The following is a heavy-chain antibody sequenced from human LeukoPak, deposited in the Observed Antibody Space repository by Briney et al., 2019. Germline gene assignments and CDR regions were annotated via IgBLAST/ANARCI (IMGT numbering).Heavy chain of an antibody. V-gene: IGHV4-34*01. CDR1: AGSISSYY. J-gene: IGHJ3*01. D-gene: IGHD3-10*01. CDR3: ARAKMSYRGSGSHKHAFDL. CDR2: INHRGST. Sequence: SETLSLTCTVSAGSISSYYWSWVRQPPGKGLEWIGEINHRGSTNYNPSLKSRVTISVETSKNQFSLKLSSVTAADTAIYYCARAKMSYRGSGSHKHAFDLWGQGTMVTVSS.